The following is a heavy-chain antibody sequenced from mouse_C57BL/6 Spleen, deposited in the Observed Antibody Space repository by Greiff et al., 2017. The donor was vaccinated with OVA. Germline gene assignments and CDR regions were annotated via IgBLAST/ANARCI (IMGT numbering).Heavy chain of an antibody. J-gene: IGHJ3*01. V-gene: IGHV3-6*01. Sequence: DVKLVESGPGLVKPSQSLSLTCSVTGYSITSGYYWNWIRQFPGNKLEWMGYISYDGSNNYNPSLKNRISITRDTSKNQFFLKLNSVTTEDTATYYCAREGGLYDGYYGFAYWGQGTLVTVSA. CDR2: ISYDGSN. CDR3: AREGGLYDGYYGFAY. D-gene: IGHD2-3*01. CDR1: GYSITSGYY.